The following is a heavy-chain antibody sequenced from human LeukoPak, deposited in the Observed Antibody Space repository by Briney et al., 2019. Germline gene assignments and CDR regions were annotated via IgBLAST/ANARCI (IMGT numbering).Heavy chain of an antibody. CDR1: GFTFSSYA. D-gene: IGHD3-10*01. CDR2: ISYDGSNK. J-gene: IGHJ4*02. V-gene: IGHV3-30*14. CDR3: ARALGGPYFDY. Sequence: PGRSLRLSCAASGFTFSSYAMHWVRQAPGKGLEWVAVISYDGSNKYYADSVKGRFTISRENAKNSLYLQMNSLRAGDTAVYYCARALGGPYFDYWGQGTLVTVSS.